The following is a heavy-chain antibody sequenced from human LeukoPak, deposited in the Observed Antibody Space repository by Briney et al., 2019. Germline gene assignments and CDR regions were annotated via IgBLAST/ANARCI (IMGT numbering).Heavy chain of an antibody. D-gene: IGHD6-13*01. CDR3: ARDPLTSTWSPYYFTLDV. Sequence: ASVKVSCKASGYTFTSYYMHWVRQAPGQGLEWMGGISAYDGGTKYAQDLQGRVTMTTDTSTRTAYMELTRLTSDDTAVYYCARDPLTSTWSPYYFTLDVWGQGTTVSVSS. V-gene: IGHV1-18*01. CDR1: GYTFTSYY. J-gene: IGHJ6*02. CDR2: ISAYDGGT.